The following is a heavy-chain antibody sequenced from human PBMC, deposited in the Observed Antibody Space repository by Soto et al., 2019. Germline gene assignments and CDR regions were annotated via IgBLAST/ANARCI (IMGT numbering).Heavy chain of an antibody. CDR3: AKGHLYYYDSSAYDQ. D-gene: IGHD3-22*01. Sequence: EVQLLESGGGLVQPGGSLRVSCAASGFTFSTYAMSWVRQAPGKGLEWVSAIGGIGGSTFYADSVKGRFTISRDSSKNTLFLQMNSLRAEDTAVYYCAKGHLYYYDSSAYDQWGQGTLVTVSS. J-gene: IGHJ4*02. CDR1: GFTFSTYA. CDR2: IGGIGGST. V-gene: IGHV3-23*01.